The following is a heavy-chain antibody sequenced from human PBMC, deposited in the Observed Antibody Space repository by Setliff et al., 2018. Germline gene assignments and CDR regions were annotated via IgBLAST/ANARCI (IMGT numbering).Heavy chain of an antibody. CDR2: INTYTGSP. J-gene: IGHJ6*03. D-gene: IGHD6-6*01. Sequence: ASVKVSCKASGYTFTVYTMNWVRQAPGQGLEWMGWINTYTGSPTYAQGFTGRFVFSLDTSVSTAYLQISSLKAEDTAVYYCARGEYTSLPSGVYYHMDVWGKGTTVTVS. CDR3: ARGEYTSLPSGVYYHMDV. V-gene: IGHV7-4-1*02. CDR1: GYTFTVYT.